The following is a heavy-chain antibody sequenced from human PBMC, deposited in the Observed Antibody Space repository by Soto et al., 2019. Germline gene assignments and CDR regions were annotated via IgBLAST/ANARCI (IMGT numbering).Heavy chain of an antibody. V-gene: IGHV3-48*01. Sequence: PGGSLRLSCAASGFTFSSYSMNWVRQAPGKGLEWVSYISSSSSTIYYADSVKGRFTISRDNAKNSLYLQMNSLRAEYSAVYYCARDLSCSGGSCWSEYYSYREVWGKGTTVTVSS. CDR3: ARDLSCSGGSCWSEYYSYREV. J-gene: IGHJ6*03. D-gene: IGHD2-15*01. CDR1: GFTFSSYS. CDR2: ISSSSSTI.